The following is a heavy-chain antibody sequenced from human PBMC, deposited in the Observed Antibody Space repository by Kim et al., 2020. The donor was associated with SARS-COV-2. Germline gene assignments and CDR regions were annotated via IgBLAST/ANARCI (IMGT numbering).Heavy chain of an antibody. D-gene: IGHD6-13*01. V-gene: IGHV5-51*01. J-gene: IGHJ4*02. Sequence: PSFQGQVTISADNSNSTSYLQRSSLKAEDTAVYYCAGPHEEQQLVGGFDYWGQGTLVTVSS. CDR3: AGPHEEQQLVGGFDY.